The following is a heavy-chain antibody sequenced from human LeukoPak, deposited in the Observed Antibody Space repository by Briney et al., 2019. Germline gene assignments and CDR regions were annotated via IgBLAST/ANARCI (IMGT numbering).Heavy chain of an antibody. CDR2: IESSTDGGTT. Sequence: GGSLRLFCAASGPTFRNAFMNWVRQAPGKGLEWVGRIESSTDGGTTDYAAPVKGRFTMSRDDSKNTLYLQMNNVKTEDTGVYYCTTSPGITVFGVVTDYWGQGTLVIVSS. J-gene: IGHJ4*02. CDR3: TTSPGITVFGVVTDY. D-gene: IGHD3-3*01. CDR1: GPTFRNAF. V-gene: IGHV3-15*04.